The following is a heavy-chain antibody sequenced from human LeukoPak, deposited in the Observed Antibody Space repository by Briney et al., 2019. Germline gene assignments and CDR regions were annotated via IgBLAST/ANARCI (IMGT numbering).Heavy chain of an antibody. CDR1: GFTVSSNY. J-gene: IGHJ4*02. Sequence: PGGSLRLSCAASGFTVSSNYMNWVRQAPGKGLEWVSIIYSGGSTYYTDSVKGRFTIPRDNSKNTLYLQMNSLRAEDTAVYYCASGYCSGGSCYPVYLDYWGQGTLVTVSS. CDR3: ASGYCSGGSCYPVYLDY. D-gene: IGHD2-15*01. CDR2: IYSGGST. V-gene: IGHV3-66*02.